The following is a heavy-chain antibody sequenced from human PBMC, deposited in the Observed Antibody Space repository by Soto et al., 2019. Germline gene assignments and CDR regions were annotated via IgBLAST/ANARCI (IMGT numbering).Heavy chain of an antibody. V-gene: IGHV4-59*01. Sequence: KTSETLSLTCIVSGGSISPYYWSWIRQPPGKGLEWIGYIYYSGSTNYNPSLKSRVTISVDTSKNQFSLRLSSVTAADTAVYYCARGREAYKWNDAGYWGQGTLVTVSS. CDR1: GGSISPYY. CDR2: IYYSGST. CDR3: ARGREAYKWNDAGY. D-gene: IGHD1-1*01. J-gene: IGHJ4*02.